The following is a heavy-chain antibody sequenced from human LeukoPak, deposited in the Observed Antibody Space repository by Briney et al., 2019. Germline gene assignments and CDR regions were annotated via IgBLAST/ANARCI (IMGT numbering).Heavy chain of an antibody. CDR3: ARHRYYYDSSGYYYQP. J-gene: IGHJ5*02. V-gene: IGHV4-39*07. D-gene: IGHD3-22*01. CDR1: GDSISSSSYY. Sequence: SETLSLTCTVSGDSISSSSYYWGWIRQPPGKGLEWIGSLHYGGSTSYTPSLKSRVTISVDTSKNQFSLRLSSVTAADTAVYYCARHRYYYDSSGYYYQPWGQGTLVTVSS. CDR2: LHYGGST.